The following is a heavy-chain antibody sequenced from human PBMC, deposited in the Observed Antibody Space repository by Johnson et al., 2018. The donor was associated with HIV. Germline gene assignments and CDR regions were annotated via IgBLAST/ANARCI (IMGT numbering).Heavy chain of an antibody. Sequence: QVQLVESGGGVVQPGRSLRLSCAASGFTFSSYAMHWVRQAPGKGLEWVAVIWYDGSNKYYADSVKGRFTISRDNAKNSLYLQMNSLRAEDTAVYYCARGGISWFYDAFDIWGQGTMVTVSS. CDR2: IWYDGSNK. CDR1: GFTFSSYA. J-gene: IGHJ3*02. D-gene: IGHD6-13*01. V-gene: IGHV3-33*08. CDR3: ARGGISWFYDAFDI.